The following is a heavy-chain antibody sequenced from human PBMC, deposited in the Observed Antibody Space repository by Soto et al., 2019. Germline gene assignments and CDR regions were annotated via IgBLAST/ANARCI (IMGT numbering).Heavy chain of an antibody. CDR1: GGSVYSNGHY. CDR3: GKILVGATGHTDADS. CDR2: IDNNGVT. D-gene: IGHD2-15*01. Sequence: SETLSLTCIVSGGSVYSNGHYWGWIRQPPGKGLEWIGSIDNNGVTNYNSSLKSRVTISRDTSKNQFSLRLTSVTAADTAVYYCGKILVGATGHTDADSWGPGTLVTV. V-gene: IGHV4-39*01. J-gene: IGHJ4*02.